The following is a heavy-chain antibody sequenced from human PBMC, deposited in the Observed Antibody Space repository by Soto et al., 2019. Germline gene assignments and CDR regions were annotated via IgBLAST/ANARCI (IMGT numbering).Heavy chain of an antibody. D-gene: IGHD1-1*01. CDR1: GYTFTSYG. CDR2: ISAYNGNT. V-gene: IGHV1-18*01. CDR3: ARVDNWNDLYYFDS. J-gene: IGHJ4*02. Sequence: ASVKVSCKASGYTFTSYGISWVRQAPGQGLEWMGWISAYNGNTNYAQKLQGRVTMTTDTSTSTAYMELRSLRSDDTAVYYCARVDNWNDLYYFDSWGQGTRVTVSS.